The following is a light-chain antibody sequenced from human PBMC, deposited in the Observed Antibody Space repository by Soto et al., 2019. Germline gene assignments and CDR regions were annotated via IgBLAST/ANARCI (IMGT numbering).Light chain of an antibody. V-gene: IGKV3-20*01. CDR3: QQYNSSPLT. Sequence: EIVLTQSPGTLSLSPGERATLSCRASQSVSSNYLAWYQRKPGQAPSLLIYGASSRASGIPNRFSGSGSGTDFTLTITRLEPEDFAVYYCQQYNSSPLTFGQGTKVDI. CDR1: QSVSSNY. CDR2: GAS. J-gene: IGKJ1*01.